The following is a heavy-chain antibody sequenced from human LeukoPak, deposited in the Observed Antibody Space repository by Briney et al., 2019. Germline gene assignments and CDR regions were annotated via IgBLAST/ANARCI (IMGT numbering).Heavy chain of an antibody. CDR1: GYTFTGYY. CDR2: INPNSGGT. Sequence: GASVKVSCKASGYTFTGYYMHWVRQAPGQGLEWMGWINPNSGGTNYAQKFQGRVTMTRDTSISTAYMELSRLRSDDTAVYYCARGQRITIFGVAIHYWGQETLVTVSS. J-gene: IGHJ4*02. D-gene: IGHD3-3*01. V-gene: IGHV1-2*02. CDR3: ARGQRITIFGVAIHY.